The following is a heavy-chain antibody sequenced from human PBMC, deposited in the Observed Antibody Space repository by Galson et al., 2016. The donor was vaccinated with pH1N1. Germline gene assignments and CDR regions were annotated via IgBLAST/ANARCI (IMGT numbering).Heavy chain of an antibody. CDR1: EYTFIGYY. CDR3: ARVNTYDSSGYYPLDY. Sequence: SVKVSCKASEYTFIGYYIHWMRQAPGHGLAWMGRINPNNGDTHYAQNFQGRVTMTRDTSISTAYMELNSLRSDDTAVYYCARVNTYDSSGYYPLDYWGQGTQVTVSS. V-gene: IGHV1-2*06. CDR2: INPNNGDT. J-gene: IGHJ4*02. D-gene: IGHD3-22*01.